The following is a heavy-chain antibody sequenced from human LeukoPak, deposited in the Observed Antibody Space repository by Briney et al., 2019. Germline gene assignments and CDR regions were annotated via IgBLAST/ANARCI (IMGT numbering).Heavy chain of an antibody. Sequence: GGSLRLSCAASGFTFDEYAMHWVRQAPGKGLEWVSGISYSSGSIGYVDSVKGRFTISRDNSKNTLYLQMNSLRAEDTAVFYCAKDRHVVVTAVDYWGQGTLVTVSS. CDR1: GFTFDEYA. CDR3: AKDRHVVVTAVDY. D-gene: IGHD2-21*02. V-gene: IGHV3-9*01. J-gene: IGHJ4*02. CDR2: ISYSSGSI.